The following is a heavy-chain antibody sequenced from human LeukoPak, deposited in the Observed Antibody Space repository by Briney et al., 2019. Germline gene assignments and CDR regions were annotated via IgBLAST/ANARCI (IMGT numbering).Heavy chain of an antibody. Sequence: GGSLRLSCAASGFTFSSYSMDWVRQAPGKGLEWVSYISSRSSTIYYADSVKGRFTISRDNAKNSLYLQMNSLRAEDTAVYYCARAGIAAAIGAFDIWGQGTMVTVSS. D-gene: IGHD6-13*01. CDR1: GFTFSSYS. CDR3: ARAGIAAAIGAFDI. CDR2: ISSRSSTI. J-gene: IGHJ3*02. V-gene: IGHV3-48*01.